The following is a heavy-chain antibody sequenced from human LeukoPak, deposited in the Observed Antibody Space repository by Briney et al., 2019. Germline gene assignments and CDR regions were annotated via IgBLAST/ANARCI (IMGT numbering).Heavy chain of an antibody. CDR3: ARETPRRGETRDGYR. Sequence: GGSLRLSCAASGFTLRSEWMSWLRQTPEKGLEWVANIKPDGSATAYVDSVKGRFTISRDNPKNLLFLQINSLRVEDTAVYYCARETPRRGETRDGYRWGQGTLVTVSS. J-gene: IGHJ4*02. D-gene: IGHD5-24*01. V-gene: IGHV3-7*01. CDR1: GFTLRSEW. CDR2: IKPDGSAT.